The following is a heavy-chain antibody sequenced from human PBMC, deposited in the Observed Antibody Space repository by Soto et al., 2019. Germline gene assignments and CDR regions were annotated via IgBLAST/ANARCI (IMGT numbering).Heavy chain of an antibody. Sequence: ASAKVSCKATGYTFTSYGISWVRQAPGQGLEWMGWISAHNGNTNYAQKLQGRVTMTTDTSTSTAYMELRSLRSDDTAVYYCARGYCSSTICYEHAYYGMDVWGQETALTISS. CDR3: ARGYCSSTICYEHAYYGMDV. J-gene: IGHJ6*02. CDR2: ISAHNGNT. V-gene: IGHV1-18*01. D-gene: IGHD2-2*01. CDR1: GYTFTSYG.